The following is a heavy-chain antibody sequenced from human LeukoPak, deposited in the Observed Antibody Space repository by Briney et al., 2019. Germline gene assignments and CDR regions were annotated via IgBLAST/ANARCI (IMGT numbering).Heavy chain of an antibody. CDR3: ATTRDGQPRDY. Sequence: KFQGRVTMTEDTSADTAYMELSSLRSEDTAVYYCATTRDGQPRDYWGQGTLVTVSS. D-gene: IGHD5-24*01. V-gene: IGHV1-24*01. J-gene: IGHJ4*02.